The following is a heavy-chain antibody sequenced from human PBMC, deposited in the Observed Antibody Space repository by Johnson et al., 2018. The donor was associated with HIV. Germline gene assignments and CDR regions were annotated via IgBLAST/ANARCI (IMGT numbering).Heavy chain of an antibody. CDR2: ISSGGST. Sequence: QVQLVESGGGVVQPGRSLRLSCAASGFTFSSYAMHWVRQAPGKGLEWVAVISSGGSTYYADSVKGRFTISRDNSKNTLYLQMNSLRAEDTAVYYCAKPQRLSPYDAFDMWGQGTMVTVSS. CDR1: GFTFSSYA. D-gene: IGHD3-16*02. J-gene: IGHJ3*02. V-gene: IGHV3-30-3*02. CDR3: AKPQRLSPYDAFDM.